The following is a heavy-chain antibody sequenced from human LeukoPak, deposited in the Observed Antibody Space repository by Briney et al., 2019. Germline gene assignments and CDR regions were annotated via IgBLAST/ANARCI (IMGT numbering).Heavy chain of an antibody. CDR1: GYSISSGYY. J-gene: IGHJ1*01. CDR3: ARPEEYDSRGYSSYFQY. Sequence: SETLSLTCTVSGYSISSGYYWGWIRQPPGKGLEWIGEINHSGSSKYNPSLKSRVIISVDTSKNQFSLKLTSVTAADTAVYYCARPEEYDSRGYSSYFQYWGQGTLVTVSS. CDR2: INHSGSS. V-gene: IGHV4-38-2*02. D-gene: IGHD3-22*01.